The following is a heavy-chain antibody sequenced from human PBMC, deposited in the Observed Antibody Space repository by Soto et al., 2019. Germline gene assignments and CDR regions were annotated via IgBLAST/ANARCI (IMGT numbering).Heavy chain of an antibody. CDR2: INPNSGGT. Sequence: ASVKVSCKASGYTFTGYYMHWVRQAPGQGLEWMGWINPNSGGTNYAQKFQGWVTMTRDTSISTAYMELSRLRSDDTAVYYCARDLNGDSYGMDVRGQGTTVTVSS. CDR1: GYTFTGYY. D-gene: IGHD2-8*01. CDR3: ARDLNGDSYGMDV. V-gene: IGHV1-2*04. J-gene: IGHJ6*02.